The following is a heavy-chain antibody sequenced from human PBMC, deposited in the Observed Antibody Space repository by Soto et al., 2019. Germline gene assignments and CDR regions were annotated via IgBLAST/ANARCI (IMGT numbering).Heavy chain of an antibody. CDR2: INHSGST. Sequence: QVQLQQWGAGLLKPSETLSLTCAVYGGSFSGYYWSWIRQPPGKGLEWIGEINHSGSTNYNPSLKSRVTISVDTSKNQFSLKLSSVTAADTAVYYCARGGSYYDFWSGYYAHGYWGQGTLVTVSS. D-gene: IGHD3-3*01. CDR1: GGSFSGYY. V-gene: IGHV4-34*01. CDR3: ARGGSYYDFWSGYYAHGY. J-gene: IGHJ4*02.